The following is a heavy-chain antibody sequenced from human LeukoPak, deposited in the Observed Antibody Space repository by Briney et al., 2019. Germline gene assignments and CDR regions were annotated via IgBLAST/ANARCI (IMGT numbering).Heavy chain of an antibody. Sequence: GGSLRLSCAASGFTFRSYGMHWVRQAPGKGLEWVSFIRCDGSKIYYADSVKGRFTISRDNSKNTLYLQMNSLRAEDTAVYCCAKDRGGATVFDYWGQGTLVTVSS. D-gene: IGHD1-26*01. V-gene: IGHV3-30*02. CDR3: AKDRGGATVFDY. CDR2: IRCDGSKI. CDR1: GFTFRSYG. J-gene: IGHJ4*02.